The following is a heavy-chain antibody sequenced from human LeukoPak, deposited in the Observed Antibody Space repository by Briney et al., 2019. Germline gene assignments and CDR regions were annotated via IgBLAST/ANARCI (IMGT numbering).Heavy chain of an antibody. CDR3: ARGDYDILTGYPPQGNWFDP. CDR1: GYSISSGYY. J-gene: IGHJ5*02. CDR2: IYHSGST. D-gene: IGHD3-9*01. V-gene: IGHV4-38-2*02. Sequence: SETLSLTCTVSGYSISSGYYWGWIRPPPGKGLEWIGSIYHSGSTYYNPSLKSRVTISVDTSKNQFSLKLSSVTAADTAVYCCARGDYDILTGYPPQGNWFDPWGQGTLVTVSS.